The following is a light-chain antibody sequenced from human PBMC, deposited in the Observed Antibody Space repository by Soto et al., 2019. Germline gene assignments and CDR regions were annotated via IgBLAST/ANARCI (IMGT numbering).Light chain of an antibody. J-gene: IGKJ4*01. V-gene: IGKV3D-20*02. Sequence: EIVLTQSPGILSLSPGERASLSCGASQSISSSFLAWYQQKPGQAPRLLIYGASSRATGIPDRFSGGGSGTDFTLTISSLEPEDFAVYYCQQRSNWLTFGGGTKVDIK. CDR3: QQRSNWLT. CDR1: QSISSSF. CDR2: GAS.